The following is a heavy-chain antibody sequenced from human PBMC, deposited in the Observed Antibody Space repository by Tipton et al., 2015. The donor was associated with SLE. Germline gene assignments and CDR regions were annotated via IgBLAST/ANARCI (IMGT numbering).Heavy chain of an antibody. D-gene: IGHD3-22*01. Sequence: TLSLTCIVSGGSITSSSFFWDWVRQPPGKGLAWVGTFSYSGTTYFNPSLKSRVTISADTSENQFSLNLSSVTAADTAVYFCASSHYSYESSGYYYYYDMDVWGQGTTVTVSS. CDR3: ASSHYSYESSGYYYYYDMDV. V-gene: IGHV4-39*07. CDR1: GGSITSSSFF. J-gene: IGHJ6*02. CDR2: FSYSGTT.